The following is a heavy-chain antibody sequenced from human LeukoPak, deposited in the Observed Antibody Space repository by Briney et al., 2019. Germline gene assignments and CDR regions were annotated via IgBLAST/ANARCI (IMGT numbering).Heavy chain of an antibody. Sequence: ASVKVSCKASGYTFTSYGISWVRQAPGRGLEWMGWISAYNGNTNYAQKLQGRVTMTTDTSTSTAYMELRSLRSDDTAVYYCARATTYSSSWYIEYWYFDLWGRDTLVTVSS. CDR3: ARATTYSSSWYIEYWYFDL. CDR2: ISAYNGNT. CDR1: GYTFTSYG. V-gene: IGHV1-18*01. D-gene: IGHD6-13*01. J-gene: IGHJ2*01.